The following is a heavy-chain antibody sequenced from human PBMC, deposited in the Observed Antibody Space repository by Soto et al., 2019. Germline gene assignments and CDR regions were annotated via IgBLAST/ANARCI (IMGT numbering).Heavy chain of an antibody. J-gene: IGHJ3*02. D-gene: IGHD3-10*01. V-gene: IGHV3-21*01. CDR1: GFTFSTYT. Sequence: GGSLRLSCAASGFTFSTYTMNWVRQAPGKGLEWVSSISAGSRSIYYTDSLKGRSTVSRDNSKNSLYLQINSLKADDSVVHYCPRSTPGNPFDIWGQGTMVTVSS. CDR2: ISAGSRSI. CDR3: PRSTPGNPFDI.